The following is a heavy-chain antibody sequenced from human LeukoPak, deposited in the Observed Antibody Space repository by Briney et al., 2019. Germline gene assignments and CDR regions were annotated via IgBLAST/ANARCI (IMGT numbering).Heavy chain of an antibody. Sequence: SETLSLTCIVSGDSVSGYYWNWIRQPPGKGLEWIGYTHHSGNTLYNPSLKSRVTTSVDTSKNQFSLSLSSVTAADTAVYYCARRLHSNYYDSSGYWFDYWGQGTLVTVSS. D-gene: IGHD3-22*01. V-gene: IGHV4-59*08. CDR3: ARRLHSNYYDSSGYWFDY. CDR1: GDSVSGYY. CDR2: THHSGNT. J-gene: IGHJ4*02.